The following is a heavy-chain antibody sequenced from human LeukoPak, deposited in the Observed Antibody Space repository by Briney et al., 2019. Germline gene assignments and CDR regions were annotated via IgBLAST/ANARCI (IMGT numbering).Heavy chain of an antibody. J-gene: IGHJ4*02. CDR1: GFTFSSYA. V-gene: IGHV3-23*01. CDR2: ISGSGGST. Sequence: SGGSLRLSCAASGFTFSSYAMSWVRQAPGKGLEWVSAISGSGGSTYYADSVKGRFTISRDNSKNTLYLQMNSLRAEDMAVYYCAKASTMIVGYYFDYWGQGTLVTVSS. CDR3: AKASTMIVGYYFDY. D-gene: IGHD3-22*01.